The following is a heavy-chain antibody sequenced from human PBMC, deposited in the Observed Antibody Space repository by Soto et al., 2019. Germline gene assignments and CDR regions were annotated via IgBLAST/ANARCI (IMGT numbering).Heavy chain of an antibody. V-gene: IGHV1-3*01. CDR2: INAGNGNT. CDR1: GYTFTSYA. J-gene: IGHJ6*02. CDR3: ARAKKQWLVPYYYYGMDV. Sequence: GASVKVSCKASGYTFTSYAMHWVRQAPGQRLEWMGWINAGNGNTKYSQKFQGRVTITRDTSASTAYMELSSLRSEDTAVYYCARAKKQWLVPYYYYGMDVWGQGTTVTVSS. D-gene: IGHD6-19*01.